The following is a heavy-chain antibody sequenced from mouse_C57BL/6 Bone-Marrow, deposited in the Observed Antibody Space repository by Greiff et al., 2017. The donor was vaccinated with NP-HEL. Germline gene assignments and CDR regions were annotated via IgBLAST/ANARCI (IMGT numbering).Heavy chain of an antibody. D-gene: IGHD2-2*01. CDR3: ARRVYGYDGVYFCY. J-gene: IGHJ2*01. Sequence: EVMLVESEGGLVQPGSSMKLSCTASGFTFSDYYMAWVRQVPEKGLEWVANINSDGSSTYYLDSFKSRFIISRDNAKNILYLQMSSLKSEDTDTYFCARRVYGYDGVYFCYWGQGTTLAVS. V-gene: IGHV5-16*01. CDR1: GFTFSDYY. CDR2: INSDGSST.